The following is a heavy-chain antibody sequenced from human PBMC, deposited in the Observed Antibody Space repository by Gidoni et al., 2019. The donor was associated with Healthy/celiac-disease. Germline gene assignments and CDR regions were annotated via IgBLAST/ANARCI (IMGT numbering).Heavy chain of an antibody. CDR3: ARTSIVGATHLPGYFDL. CDR2: IIPILGIA. Sequence: QVQLVQSGAEVKKPGSSVKVSCKASGGTFSSYTISWVRQAPGQGLEWMGRIIPILGIANYAQKFQGRVTITADKSTSTAYMELSSLRSEDTAVYYCARTSIVGATHLPGYFDLWGRGTLVTVSS. D-gene: IGHD1-26*01. V-gene: IGHV1-69*02. J-gene: IGHJ2*01. CDR1: GGTFSSYT.